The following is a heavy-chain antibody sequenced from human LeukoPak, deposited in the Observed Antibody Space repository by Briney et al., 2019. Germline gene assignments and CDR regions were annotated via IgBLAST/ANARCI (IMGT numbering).Heavy chain of an antibody. CDR1: GGSISSYY. CDR3: ARDDDILTGYYSA. D-gene: IGHD3-9*01. CDR2: IYYSGST. V-gene: IGHV4-59*01. Sequence: SETLSLTCTVSGGSISSYYWSWIRKPPGKGLEWIGYIYYSGSTNYNPSLKSRVTISVDTSKNQFSLKLSSVTAADTAVYYCARDDDILTGYYSAWGQGTLVTVSS. J-gene: IGHJ5*02.